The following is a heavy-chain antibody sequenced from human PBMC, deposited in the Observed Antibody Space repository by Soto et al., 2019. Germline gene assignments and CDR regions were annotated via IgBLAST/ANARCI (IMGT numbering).Heavy chain of an antibody. CDR1: GFTFSDYY. V-gene: IGHV3-11*01. Sequence: QVHLEESGGALVKPGGSLRLSCTASGFTFSDYYMSWIRQAPGKGLEWVSDISDSGRITHHAYSVEGRFTISRDNAEHSLYLQMNSLRPEDSAIYYCARDHGGGGLTLEYWGQGTLVTVSS. CDR3: ARDHGGGGLTLEY. J-gene: IGHJ4*02. CDR2: ISDSGRIT. D-gene: IGHD3-16*01.